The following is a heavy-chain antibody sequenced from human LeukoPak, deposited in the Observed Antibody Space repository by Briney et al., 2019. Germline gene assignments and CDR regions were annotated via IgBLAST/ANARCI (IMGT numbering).Heavy chain of an antibody. Sequence: SETLSLTCTVSGCSISSGGYYWSWIRQHPGKGLEWIGYIYYSGSTYYNPSLKSRVTISVDTSKNQFSLKLSSVTAADTAVYYCARDSPLRDSSGYYSLDYWGQGTLVTVSS. CDR1: GCSISSGGYY. V-gene: IGHV4-31*03. J-gene: IGHJ4*02. CDR3: ARDSPLRDSSGYYSLDY. CDR2: IYYSGST. D-gene: IGHD3-22*01.